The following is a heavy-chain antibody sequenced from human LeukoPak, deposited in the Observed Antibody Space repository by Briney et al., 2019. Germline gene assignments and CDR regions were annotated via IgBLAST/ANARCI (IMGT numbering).Heavy chain of an antibody. CDR2: IWYDGSNK. J-gene: IGHJ3*02. V-gene: IGHV3-33*01. Sequence: GRSLRLSCAASGFTFSSYGMHWVRQAPGKGLEWVAVIWYDGSNKYYADSVKGRFTISRDNSKNTLYLQMNSLRAEDTAVYYCARVDSSGWDALDIWGQGTMVTVSS. D-gene: IGHD6-19*01. CDR1: GFTFSSYG. CDR3: ARVDSSGWDALDI.